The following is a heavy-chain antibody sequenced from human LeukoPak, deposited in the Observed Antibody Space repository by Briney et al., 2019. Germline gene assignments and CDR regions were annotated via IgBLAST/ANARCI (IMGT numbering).Heavy chain of an antibody. Sequence: SETLSLTCTVSGGSISNYYWSWIRQPAGKGLEWIGRIYTSGDTDYNPSLKSRVTISVDTSKNQFSLQLSSLTASDTAVYYCARVGPYIEVDPWGQGTLVIVSS. J-gene: IGHJ5*02. V-gene: IGHV4-4*07. D-gene: IGHD5-12*01. CDR2: IYTSGDT. CDR1: GGSISNYY. CDR3: ARVGPYIEVDP.